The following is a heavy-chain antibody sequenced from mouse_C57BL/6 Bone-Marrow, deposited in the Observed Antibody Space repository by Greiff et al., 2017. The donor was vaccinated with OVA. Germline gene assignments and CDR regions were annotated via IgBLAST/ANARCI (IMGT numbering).Heavy chain of an antibody. J-gene: IGHJ3*01. V-gene: IGHV1-82*01. CDR3: ARDDYGPFAY. Sequence: VQLQQSGPDLVQPGDSLNISCKASGYAFSSYWMNWVRQTPGKGLEWIGRICPGGGDANYTGNVTGTGTLTADKSPSTAYLQLSSLTTEDSAVYFCARDDYGPFAYWGQGTLVTVSA. CDR2: ICPGGGDA. CDR1: GYAFSSYW. D-gene: IGHD1-1*01.